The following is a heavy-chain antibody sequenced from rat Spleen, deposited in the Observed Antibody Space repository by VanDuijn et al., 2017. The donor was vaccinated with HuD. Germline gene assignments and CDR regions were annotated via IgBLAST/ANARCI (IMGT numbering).Heavy chain of an antibody. J-gene: IGHJ2*01. CDR1: GFTFSNFD. V-gene: IGHV5-29*01. CDR3: ARRHYGYTDYFDY. CDR2: ISSDGTNT. Sequence: EVQLVESGGGSVQPGRSLKLSCAASGFTFSNFDMAWVRQAPTKGLEWVATISSDGTNTYYRDSVKGRFTISRDNAQSTLSLQMDSLRSEDTATYYCARRHYGYTDYFDYWGQGVMVTVSS. D-gene: IGHD1-9*01.